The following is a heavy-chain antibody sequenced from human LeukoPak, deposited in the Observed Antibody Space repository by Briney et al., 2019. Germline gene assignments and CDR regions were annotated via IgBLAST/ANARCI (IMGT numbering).Heavy chain of an antibody. CDR3: ARSGDGYNPFGY. CDR2: IYYSGST. J-gene: IGHJ4*02. Sequence: KPSETLSLTCAVYGGSFSGYYWSWIRQPPGKGLEWIGYIYYSGSTNYNPSLKSRVTISVDTSKNQFSLKLSSVTAADTAVYYCARSGDGYNPFGYWGQGTLVTVSS. CDR1: GGSFSGYY. V-gene: IGHV4-59*08. D-gene: IGHD5-24*01.